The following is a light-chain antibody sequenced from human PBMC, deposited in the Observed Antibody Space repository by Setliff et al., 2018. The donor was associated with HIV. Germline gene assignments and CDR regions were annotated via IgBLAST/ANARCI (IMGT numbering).Light chain of an antibody. V-gene: IGLV2-14*01. CDR2: DVS. Sequence: QSVLTQPASVSGSPGQSITISCTGTSNDVGAYNTFYWYQQHPGEAPKLMIYDVSTRPSGVSNRFSGSKSGNTASLTNSGLQTEDEADYYCSSYTSSSTDVFGTGTKVTVL. J-gene: IGLJ1*01. CDR1: SNDVGAYNT. CDR3: SSYTSSSTDV.